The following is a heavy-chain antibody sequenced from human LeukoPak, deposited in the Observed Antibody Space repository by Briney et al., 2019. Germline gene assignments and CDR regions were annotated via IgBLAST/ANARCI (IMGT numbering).Heavy chain of an antibody. CDR2: IYQSGST. Sequence: SETLSLTCAVSGYSISSGYYWGWIRQPPGKGREWSGSIYQSGSTYYNPSLKSRVTISVDTSKNPFSLKLSSVTAADTAVYYCARQGCSSTSCHFDIWGQGTMVTVSS. CDR1: GYSISSGYY. CDR3: ARQGCSSTSCHFDI. J-gene: IGHJ3*02. D-gene: IGHD2-2*01. V-gene: IGHV4-38-2*01.